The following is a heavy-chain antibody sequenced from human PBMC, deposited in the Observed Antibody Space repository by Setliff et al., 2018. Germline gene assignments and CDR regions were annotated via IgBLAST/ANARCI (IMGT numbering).Heavy chain of an antibody. V-gene: IGHV4-34*01. Sequence: SETLSLPCAVYGGSFSGYYWSWIRQPPGKGLEWIGEINHSGSTNYNPSLKSRVTISVDTSKNQFSLKLSSVTAADTAVYYCARGRIQLWKYYFDYWGQGTLVTVSS. CDR2: INHSGST. J-gene: IGHJ4*02. CDR1: GGSFSGYY. CDR3: ARGRIQLWKYYFDY. D-gene: IGHD5-18*01.